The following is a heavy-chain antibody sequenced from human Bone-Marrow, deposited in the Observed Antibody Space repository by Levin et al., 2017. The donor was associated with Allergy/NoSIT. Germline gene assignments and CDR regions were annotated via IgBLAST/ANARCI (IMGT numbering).Heavy chain of an antibody. CDR1: GFTFSSSA. D-gene: IGHD3-3*01. J-gene: IGHJ5*02. Sequence: ASVKVSCKASGFTFSSSAVHWVRQARGQRLEWIGWIVVYNGNTHYAQNFQERVTITRDMSTSTAYMELSSLRSEDTAVYYCVAEPFYDFWGGYSNLFDPWGQGTLVTVSS. CDR3: VAEPFYDFWGGYSNLFDP. V-gene: IGHV1-58*01. CDR2: IVVYNGNT.